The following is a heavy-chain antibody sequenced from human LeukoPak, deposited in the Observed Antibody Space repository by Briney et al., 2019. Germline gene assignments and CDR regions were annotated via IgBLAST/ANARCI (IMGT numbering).Heavy chain of an antibody. J-gene: IGHJ4*02. D-gene: IGHD3-22*01. CDR1: GFTVSSNY. CDR3: ARDSGYYRGYFDY. V-gene: IGHV3-66*01. CDR2: IYSGGST. Sequence: GGSLRLSCAASGFTVSSNYMSWVRQAPGKGLEWVSVIYSGGSTHYADSVKGRFIISRDNSKNTLYLQMNSLRAEDTAVYYCARDSGYYRGYFDYWGQGTLVTVSS.